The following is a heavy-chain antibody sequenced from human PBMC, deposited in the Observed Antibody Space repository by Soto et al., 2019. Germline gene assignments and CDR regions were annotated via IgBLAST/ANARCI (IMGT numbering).Heavy chain of an antibody. D-gene: IGHD5-18*01. CDR1: GGSISSEGYY. J-gene: IGHJ4*02. CDR3: ARGRGYSYGPYYFDY. V-gene: IGHV4-31*03. Sequence: QVPLQESGPGLVKPSQTLSLTCTVSGGSISSEGYYWSWFRQLPGQGLEWIGDIYYSGTTYHNPSLRSRLTISGDASKNQVSLKLSSVTAADTALYYCARGRGYSYGPYYFDYWGQGTLVTVSS. CDR2: IYYSGTT.